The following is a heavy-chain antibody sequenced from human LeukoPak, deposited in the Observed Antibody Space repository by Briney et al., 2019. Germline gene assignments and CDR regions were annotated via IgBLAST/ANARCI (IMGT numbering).Heavy chain of an antibody. CDR1: GYSISSGYY. CDR2: IYHSGST. Sequence: TSETLSLTCTVSGYSISSGYYWGWIRQPPGKGLEWIGSIYHSGSTYYNPSLKSRVTISVDTSKNQFSLKLSSVTAADTAVYYCARGVDIVATRYPDWGQGTLVTVSS. D-gene: IGHD5-12*01. V-gene: IGHV4-38-2*02. J-gene: IGHJ4*02. CDR3: ARGVDIVATRYPD.